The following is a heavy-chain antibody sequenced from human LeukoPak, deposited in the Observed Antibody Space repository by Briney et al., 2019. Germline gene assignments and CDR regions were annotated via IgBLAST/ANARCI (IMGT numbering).Heavy chain of an antibody. CDR1: GGSINTANYY. Sequence: NPSQTLSLTCNVSGGSINTANYYWTWIRQPPGKGLEWIGYISYSGTPYYNPSLNSRVTISLDTSKNQFSLRLNSVTAADTAMYYCATDRYGDFEDYWGQGTLVTVSS. D-gene: IGHD4-17*01. CDR3: ATDRYGDFEDY. J-gene: IGHJ4*02. CDR2: ISYSGTP. V-gene: IGHV4-30-4*08.